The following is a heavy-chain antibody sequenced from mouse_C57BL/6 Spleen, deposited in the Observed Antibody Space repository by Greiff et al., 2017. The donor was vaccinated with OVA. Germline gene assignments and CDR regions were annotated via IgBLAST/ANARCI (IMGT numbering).Heavy chain of an antibody. J-gene: IGHJ4*01. CDR1: GFSLTSYA. Sequence: VHLVESGPGLVAPSQSLSITCTVSGFSLTSYAISWVRQPPGKGLEWLGVIWTGGGTNYNSALKSRLSISKDNSKSQVFLKMNSLQTDDTARYYCARSLTTVVATEGYYYAMDYWGQGTSVTVSS. V-gene: IGHV2-9-1*01. CDR2: IWTGGGT. D-gene: IGHD1-1*01. CDR3: ARSLTTVVATEGYYYAMDY.